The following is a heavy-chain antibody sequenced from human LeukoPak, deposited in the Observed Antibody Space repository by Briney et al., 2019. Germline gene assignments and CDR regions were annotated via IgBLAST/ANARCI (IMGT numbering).Heavy chain of an antibody. CDR3: AREYYYDSSGDPRPFDY. CDR1: GGSISSYY. CDR2: IYTSGST. Sequence: SETLSLTCTVSGGSISSYYWSWIRQPAGKGLEWIGRIYTSGSTNYNPSLKSRVTMSVDTSKNQFSLKLSSVTAADTAVYYCAREYYYDSSGDPRPFDYWGQGTLVTVSS. D-gene: IGHD3-22*01. J-gene: IGHJ4*02. V-gene: IGHV4-4*07.